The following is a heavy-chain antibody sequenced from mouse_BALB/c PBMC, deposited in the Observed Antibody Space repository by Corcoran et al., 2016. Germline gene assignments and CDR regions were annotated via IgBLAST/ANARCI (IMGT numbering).Heavy chain of an antibody. CDR2: IDPANGNT. V-gene: IGHV14-3*02. J-gene: IGHJ2*01. CDR3: GRSREGNYVVY. CDR1: GFNITDTY. D-gene: IGHD2-1*01. Sequence: EFQLQQSGAELVKPGASVKLSCTASGFNITDTYMHWVKQRPKQGLEWIGRIDPANGNTKFDPKFQGKATMTADTSSNTVYLKLSSLTSEATAVYYCGRSREGNYVVYWGQGTTLTVSS.